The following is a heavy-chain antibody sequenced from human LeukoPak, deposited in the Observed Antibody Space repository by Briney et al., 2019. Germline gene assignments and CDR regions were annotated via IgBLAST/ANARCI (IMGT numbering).Heavy chain of an antibody. CDR3: AKNGAVAGTCDD. D-gene: IGHD6-19*01. J-gene: IGHJ4*02. CDR2: ISSSSSTI. CDR1: GFIFSDYS. Sequence: PGGPLRLSCAASGFIFSDYSMAWVRQAPGRGLEWFSYISSSSSTIYYADSVKGRITISRDNVQKSLYLQTNSLREEDTAVYYCAKNGAVAGTCDDRGQGIMVTVSS. V-gene: IGHV3-48*02.